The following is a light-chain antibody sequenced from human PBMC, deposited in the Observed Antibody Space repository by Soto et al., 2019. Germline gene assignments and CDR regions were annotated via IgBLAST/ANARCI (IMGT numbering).Light chain of an antibody. CDR3: QQFGPSLPIT. J-gene: IGKJ5*01. CDR1: QSVSSN. V-gene: IGKV3-20*01. CDR2: GAS. Sequence: EIVMTQSPATLSVSPGERATLSCRASQSVSSNLAWYQQKPGQAPRLLIYGASSRATDIPDRFSGSGSGTDFTLTITRLEPEDFAVYYCQQFGPSLPITFGQGTRLEIK.